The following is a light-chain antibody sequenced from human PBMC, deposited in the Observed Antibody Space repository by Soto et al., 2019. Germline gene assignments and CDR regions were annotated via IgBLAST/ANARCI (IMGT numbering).Light chain of an antibody. CDR3: QQNYNWPPYT. CDR2: GAS. Sequence: IVMTQSPATLSVSPGERVTLSCRASETVRTNLAWFQQKPGQTPRLLIFGASTRATGIPTRFTGSGSETEFTLTSGSLQSEDLAVYYCQQNYNWPPYTFGQGTKLEIK. V-gene: IGKV3-15*01. CDR1: ETVRTN. J-gene: IGKJ2*01.